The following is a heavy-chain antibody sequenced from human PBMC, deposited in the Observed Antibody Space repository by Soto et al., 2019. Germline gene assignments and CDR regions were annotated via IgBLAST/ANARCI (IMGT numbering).Heavy chain of an antibody. Sequence: QVQLQQWGAGLLKPSETLSLTCAVYGGSFSNYYWSWIRQPPGKGLEWIGEIHHSGSTNYNPSLKSRVTISVDTSKNQFSLKLGSVTSADTAVYFCARGDCYVSSEMAWGQGTLVTISS. CDR2: IHHSGST. D-gene: IGHD3-22*01. J-gene: IGHJ5*02. CDR3: ARGDCYVSSEMA. CDR1: GGSFSNYY. V-gene: IGHV4-34*01.